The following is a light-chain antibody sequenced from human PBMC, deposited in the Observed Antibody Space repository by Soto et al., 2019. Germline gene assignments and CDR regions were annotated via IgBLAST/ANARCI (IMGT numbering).Light chain of an antibody. Sequence: QSALTQPRAVSGSPGQSVTISCTGTSSDVGAYNYVSWYQHHPGKAPKLIIYDVTERPSGVPDHFSGSKSGNTASLTISGLQAEHEADYYCCSYAGSFTLVVFGGGTKLTVL. CDR1: SSDVGAYNY. J-gene: IGLJ3*02. CDR3: CSYAGSFTLVV. V-gene: IGLV2-11*01. CDR2: DVT.